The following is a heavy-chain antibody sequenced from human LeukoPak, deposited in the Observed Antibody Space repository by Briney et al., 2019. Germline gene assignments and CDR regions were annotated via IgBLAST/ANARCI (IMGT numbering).Heavy chain of an antibody. Sequence: SVKVSCKASGFTFTSSAVQWVRQARGQRLEWIGWIVVGCGNTNYAQKFQGRVTITADKSTSTAYMELSSLRSEDTAVYYCAGITIFRMDVWGQGTTVTVSS. CDR2: IVVGCGNT. V-gene: IGHV1-58*01. CDR3: AGITIFRMDV. J-gene: IGHJ6*02. D-gene: IGHD3-9*01. CDR1: GFTFTSSA.